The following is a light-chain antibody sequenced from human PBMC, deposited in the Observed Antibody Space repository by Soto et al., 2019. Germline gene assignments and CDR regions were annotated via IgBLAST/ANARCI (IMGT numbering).Light chain of an antibody. V-gene: IGKV1-39*01. Sequence: DIQVTQSPSSLSASVGDRVIITCRASQGINRNLNWYQQKPGQAPKLLICAASSLQSGVPTRFRGTASGTEFTLTITGLQPEDSASYYCQQSYSALWTFGQGTKVEIK. CDR2: AAS. CDR3: QQSYSALWT. CDR1: QGINRN. J-gene: IGKJ1*01.